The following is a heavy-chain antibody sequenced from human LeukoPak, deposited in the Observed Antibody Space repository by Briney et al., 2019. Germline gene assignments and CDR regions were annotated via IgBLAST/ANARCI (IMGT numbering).Heavy chain of an antibody. CDR2: IFSGDIT. Sequence: PGESLRLSCVASGFTFSSYYMTWVRQAPGKGLEWVSVIFSGDITYYADSVKGRFTISRDNSKNTLYLQVNSLRAEDTAVYYCARDFGRGYCSSTSCYGWFDPWGQGTLVTVSS. CDR3: ARDFGRGYCSSTSCYGWFDP. V-gene: IGHV3-66*02. CDR1: GFTFSSYY. J-gene: IGHJ5*02. D-gene: IGHD2-2*01.